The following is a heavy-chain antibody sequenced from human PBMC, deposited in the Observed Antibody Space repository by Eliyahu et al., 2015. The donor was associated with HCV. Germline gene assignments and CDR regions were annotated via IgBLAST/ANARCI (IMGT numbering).Heavy chain of an antibody. CDR1: GFTFXSYD. CDR2: IGTAGDT. CDR3: ARGYCSGGSCSPFDY. Sequence: EVQLVESGGGLVQPGGSLRLSCAASGFTFXSYDMHWVRQATGKGLEWVSAIGTAGDTYYPGSVKGRFTISRENAKNSLYLQMNSLRAGDTAVYYCARGYCSGGSCSPFDYWGQGTLVTVSS. D-gene: IGHD2-15*01. J-gene: IGHJ4*02. V-gene: IGHV3-13*04.